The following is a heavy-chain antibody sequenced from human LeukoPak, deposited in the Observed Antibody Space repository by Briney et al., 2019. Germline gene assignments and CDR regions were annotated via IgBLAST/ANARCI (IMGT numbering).Heavy chain of an antibody. D-gene: IGHD6-19*01. CDR1: GYSFTSYW. Sequence: GESLRISCKGSGYSFTSYWISWVRQMPGKGLEWMGRIDPSDSYTNYSPSFQGHVTISADKSISTAYLQWSSLKASDTAMYHCAGAGIAVAGNAEYFQHWGQGTLVTVSS. J-gene: IGHJ1*01. CDR2: IDPSDSYT. CDR3: AGAGIAVAGNAEYFQH. V-gene: IGHV5-10-1*01.